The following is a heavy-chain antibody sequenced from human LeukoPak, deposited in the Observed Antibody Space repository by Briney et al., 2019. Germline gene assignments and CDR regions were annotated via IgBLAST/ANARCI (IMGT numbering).Heavy chain of an antibody. CDR2: ISSNGGST. CDR3: ARGRREYCSSTSCYFFDY. D-gene: IGHD2-2*01. Sequence: GRSLRLSCAASGFTFSSYAMHWVRQAPGKGLEYVSAISSNGGSTYYANSVKGRFTISRDNSKNTLYLQMGSLRAEDMAVYYCARGRREYCSSTSCYFFDYWGQGTLVTVSS. V-gene: IGHV3-64*01. J-gene: IGHJ4*02. CDR1: GFTFSSYA.